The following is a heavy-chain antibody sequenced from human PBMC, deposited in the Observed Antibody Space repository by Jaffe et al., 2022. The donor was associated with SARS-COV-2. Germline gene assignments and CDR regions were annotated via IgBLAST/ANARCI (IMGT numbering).Heavy chain of an antibody. D-gene: IGHD6-13*01. V-gene: IGHV4-61*08. CDR1: GDSVNSGGNY. Sequence: QVQLQESGPGLVKPSEPLSLTCTVSGDSVNSGGNYWSWIRQSPGKGLEWIGYIYYSGSTHFNPSLKGRVSIFLDTSGNQFFLRLTSVTAADTAVYYCARAGSTLEFDAWGQGTLVTVSS. CDR2: IYYSGST. J-gene: IGHJ5*02. CDR3: ARAGSTLEFDA.